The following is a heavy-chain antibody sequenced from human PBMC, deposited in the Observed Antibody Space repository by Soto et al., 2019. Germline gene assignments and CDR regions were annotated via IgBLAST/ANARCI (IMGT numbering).Heavy chain of an antibody. J-gene: IGHJ5*02. CDR3: ARQEGTFGVAPNWFDP. CDR1: GGSISSSSYY. V-gene: IGHV4-39*01. D-gene: IGHD3-3*01. CDR2: IYYSGST. Sequence: QLQLQESGPGLVKPSETLSLTCTVSGGSISSSSYYWGWIRQPPGKGLEWIGRIYYSGSTYYNPSPKSRVTISVDTSKNQFTLKLSSVTAADTAVYYCARQEGTFGVAPNWFDPWGQGTLVTVSS.